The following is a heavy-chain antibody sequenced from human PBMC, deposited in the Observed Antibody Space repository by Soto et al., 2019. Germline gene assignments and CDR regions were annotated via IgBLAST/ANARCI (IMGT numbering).Heavy chain of an antibody. D-gene: IGHD2-2*02. V-gene: IGHV1-2*02. CDR3: ARNRDIVVVPAAIFLPGSWRFDP. Sequence: GXSVKVSCHDSGYTFTCYYMHWVRQAPGQGLEWVGWINPNSGGTNYAQKFQGRVTMTRDTSISTAYMELSGLRSDDTAVYYCARNRDIVVVPAAIFLPGSWRFDPWGQGTLVTVSS. CDR2: INPNSGGT. CDR1: GYTFTCYY. J-gene: IGHJ5*02.